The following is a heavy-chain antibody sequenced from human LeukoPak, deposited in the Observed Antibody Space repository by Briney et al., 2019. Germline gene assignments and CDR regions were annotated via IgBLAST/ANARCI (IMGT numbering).Heavy chain of an antibody. V-gene: IGHV4-59*01. CDR2: IYYSGST. CDR3: ARRRNYYDSSGIFDY. D-gene: IGHD3-22*01. CDR1: GGSISSYY. Sequence: SETLSLTCTVSGGSISSYYWSWIRQPPGKGLEWIGYIYYSGSTNYNPSLKSRVTISVDTSKNQFSLKLSSVTAVDTAVYYCARRRNYYDSSGIFDYWGQGTLVTVSS. J-gene: IGHJ4*02.